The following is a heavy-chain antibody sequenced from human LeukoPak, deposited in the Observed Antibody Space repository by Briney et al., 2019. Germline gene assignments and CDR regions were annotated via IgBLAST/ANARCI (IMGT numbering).Heavy chain of an antibody. V-gene: IGHV1-2*02. J-gene: IGHJ6*02. D-gene: IGHD2-2*01. CDR3: ASEVVVVPPGPYGIDV. Sequence: ASVKVSCKASGYTFTGYYMHWVRQAPGQGLEWMGLINPNSGGTNYAQKFQGRVTMTRDTSISTAYMELSRLRSDDTAVYYCASEVVVVPPGPYGIDVWGQGTTVTVSS. CDR1: GYTFTGYY. CDR2: INPNSGGT.